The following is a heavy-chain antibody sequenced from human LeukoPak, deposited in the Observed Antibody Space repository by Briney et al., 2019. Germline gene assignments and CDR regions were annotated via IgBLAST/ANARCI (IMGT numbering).Heavy chain of an antibody. V-gene: IGHV3-49*04. CDR1: GFTFGDYA. D-gene: IGHD6-6*01. J-gene: IGHJ4*02. Sequence: PGGSLRLSCTASGFTFGDYAMSWVRQAPGKGLEWVGFIRSKAYGGTTEYAASVKGRFTISRDDSKSIAYLQMNSLKTEDTAVYYCTRDLAARPTGDCWGQGTLVTVSS. CDR3: TRDLAARPTGDC. CDR2: IRSKAYGGTT.